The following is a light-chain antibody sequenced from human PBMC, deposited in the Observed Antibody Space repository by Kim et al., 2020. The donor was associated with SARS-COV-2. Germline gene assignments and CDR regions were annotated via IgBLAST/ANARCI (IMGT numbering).Light chain of an antibody. CDR1: GLGDKY. Sequence: SVSPGQTASITCSGDGLGDKYASWSQQRPGQSPVLVIYNDSRRPSGIPERFSGSNSGNTATLTISGTQAIDEADYYCQSWDNNNGVFGGGTQLTVL. CDR2: NDS. V-gene: IGLV3-1*01. J-gene: IGLJ3*02. CDR3: QSWDNNNGV.